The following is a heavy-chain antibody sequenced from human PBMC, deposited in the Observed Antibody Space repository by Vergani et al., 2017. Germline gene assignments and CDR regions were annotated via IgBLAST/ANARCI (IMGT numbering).Heavy chain of an antibody. CDR3: ARNPRPRCINSVCRYVFDV. V-gene: IGHV3-30*03. Sequence: QEQLMESGGGGVQPGGSLRLSCEGSRFNFNDYVIQWVRQAPGKGLEWVATVSYDGYNEYYADSVRGRFTISRDNSRNTVSLQVDSLRLEDTAVYYCARNPRPRCINSVCRYVFDVWGHGTKVTVSS. D-gene: IGHD1-1*01. CDR1: RFNFNDYV. J-gene: IGHJ3*01. CDR2: VSYDGYNE.